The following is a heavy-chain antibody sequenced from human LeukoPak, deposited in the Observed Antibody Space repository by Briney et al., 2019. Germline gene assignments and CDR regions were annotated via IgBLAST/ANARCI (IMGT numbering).Heavy chain of an antibody. D-gene: IGHD5-18*01. CDR2: IIPIFGTA. J-gene: IGHJ3*02. Sequence: SVKVSCKASGGTFISYAISWVRQAPGQGLEWMGRIIPIFGTANYAQKFQGRVTITTDESTSTAYMELSSLRSEDTAVYYCARMGHGYSLDDAFDIWGQGTMVTVSS. V-gene: IGHV1-69*05. CDR3: ARMGHGYSLDDAFDI. CDR1: GGTFISYA.